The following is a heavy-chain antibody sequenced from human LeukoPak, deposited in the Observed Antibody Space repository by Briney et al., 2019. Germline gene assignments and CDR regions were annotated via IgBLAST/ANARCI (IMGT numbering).Heavy chain of an antibody. D-gene: IGHD4-17*01. CDR2: IRYDGNNK. CDR1: GFTFSRFG. V-gene: IGHV3-30*02. J-gene: IGHJ4*02. Sequence: GGSLRLSCAASGFTFSRFGIHWVRQAPGKGLECVAFIRYDGNNKYYADSAKGRFTISRNNSKNTLFLQMNSLRAGDTAVYYCAKDRDYGDYVFDYWGQGTLVTVSS. CDR3: AKDRDYGDYVFDY.